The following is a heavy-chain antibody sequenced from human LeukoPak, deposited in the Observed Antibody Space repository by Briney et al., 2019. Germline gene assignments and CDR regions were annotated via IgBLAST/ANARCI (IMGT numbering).Heavy chain of an antibody. J-gene: IGHJ4*02. CDR3: ARTPSDYGDY. D-gene: IGHD6-19*01. CDR2: IYPDDSET. V-gene: IGHV5-51*01. Sequence: GESLKISCKGSGYSFTSYWIGWVRQMPGKGLEWMGIIYPDDSETRYSPSFHGQVTISADKSISTAYLQWSSLKASDTAMYYCARTPSDYGDYWGQGTLVTVSS. CDR1: GYSFTSYW.